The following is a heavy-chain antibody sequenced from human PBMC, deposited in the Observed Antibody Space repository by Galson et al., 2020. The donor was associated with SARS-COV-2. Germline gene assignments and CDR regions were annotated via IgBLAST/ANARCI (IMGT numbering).Heavy chain of an antibody. J-gene: IGHJ3*02. CDR3: ARDIPVVVPAADPNDAFDI. Sequence: GESLKISCAASGFPFSRYGMHWVRQAPGTGLEWVAVIWYNGSNKYYADSVKGRFTISRDNSKNTLYLQMNSLRAEDTAVYYCARDIPVVVPAADPNDAFDIWGQGTMVTVSS. D-gene: IGHD2-2*01. CDR1: GFPFSRYG. CDR2: IWYNGSNK. V-gene: IGHV3-33*01.